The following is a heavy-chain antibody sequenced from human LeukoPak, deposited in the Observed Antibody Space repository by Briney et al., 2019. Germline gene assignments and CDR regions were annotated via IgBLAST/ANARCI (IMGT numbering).Heavy chain of an antibody. Sequence: ASVKVSCKASGYTFTGYYMHWVRQAPGQGLEWMGWINPNSGGTNYARKFQGRVTTTRDTSISTAYMELSSLRSEDTAVYYCALRITIFGVVTLDAFDIWGQGTMVTVSS. D-gene: IGHD3-3*01. CDR1: GYTFTGYY. V-gene: IGHV1-2*02. J-gene: IGHJ3*02. CDR2: INPNSGGT. CDR3: ALRITIFGVVTLDAFDI.